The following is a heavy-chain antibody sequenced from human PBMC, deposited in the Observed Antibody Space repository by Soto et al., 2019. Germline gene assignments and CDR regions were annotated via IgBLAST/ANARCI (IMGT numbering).Heavy chain of an antibody. D-gene: IGHD3-22*01. Sequence: RLCCATPELRFSKYDINWIRQTQGKGLEWLSSISANGRNAYYADSVKGRFTISRDRSKNTLYLQLDSLRVEDTAIYFCAKDLSSLGWLALGAPFDSWGQGTLVTVS. V-gene: IGHV3-23*01. J-gene: IGHJ4*02. CDR1: ELRFSKYD. CDR3: AKDLSSLGWLALGAPFDS. CDR2: ISANGRNA.